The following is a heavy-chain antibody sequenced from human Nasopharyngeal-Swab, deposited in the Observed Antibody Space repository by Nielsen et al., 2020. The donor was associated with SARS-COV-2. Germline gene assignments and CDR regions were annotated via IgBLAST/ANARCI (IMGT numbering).Heavy chain of an antibody. D-gene: IGHD3-22*01. CDR2: VNHSGST. CDR3: ARVNSYDSSGYSFIDY. J-gene: IGHJ4*02. CDR1: GGSFSGYY. V-gene: IGHV4-34*01. Sequence: GSLRLSCAVYGGSFSGYYWSWIRQPPGKGLEWSGEVNHSGSTNYNPSLKSRVTISEDTSKNQFSLKLISVTAADTAVYYCARVNSYDSSGYSFIDYWGQGTLVTVSS.